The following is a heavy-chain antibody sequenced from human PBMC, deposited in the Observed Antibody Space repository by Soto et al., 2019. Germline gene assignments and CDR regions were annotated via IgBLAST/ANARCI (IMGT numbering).Heavy chain of an antibody. J-gene: IGHJ4*02. D-gene: IGHD1-26*01. V-gene: IGHV4-30-4*01. CDR1: GGSISSGDFY. CDR3: ARVGAIVGANSGDY. CDR2: IYYSGST. Sequence: SETLSLTCSVSGGSISSGDFYWSWIRQPPGKGLEWIGYIYYSGSTYYNPSLRSRVAISLDTSNNQFSLKLSSVTAADTAVYYCARVGAIVGANSGDYWGQGTLVTVSS.